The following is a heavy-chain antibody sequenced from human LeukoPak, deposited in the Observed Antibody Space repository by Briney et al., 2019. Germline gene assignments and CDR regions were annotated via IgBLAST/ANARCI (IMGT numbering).Heavy chain of an antibody. CDR3: ARSGTGDWPTSLRY. Sequence: PSETLSLTCTVSGGSISSSSYYWGWIRQPPGKGLEWIGYIYYSGSTNYNPSLKSRVTISVDTSKNQLSLKLRSVTAADTAVYFCARSGTGDWPTSLRYWGQGALVTVSS. CDR1: GGSISSSSYY. D-gene: IGHD2-21*02. CDR2: IYYSGST. V-gene: IGHV4-61*05. J-gene: IGHJ4*02.